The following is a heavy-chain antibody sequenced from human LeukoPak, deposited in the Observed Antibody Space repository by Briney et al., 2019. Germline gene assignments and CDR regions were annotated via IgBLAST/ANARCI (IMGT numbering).Heavy chain of an antibody. Sequence: PSETLSLTCTVSGGSISSYHWSWIRQPPGKGLEWIGYIYYSGSTDYNPSLKSRVTISVDTSRNQFSLKLTSLTAADTAVYYCAREVSESTFDYWGQGTLVTVSS. CDR2: IYYSGST. V-gene: IGHV4-59*12. J-gene: IGHJ4*02. CDR1: GGSISSYH. CDR3: AREVSESTFDY.